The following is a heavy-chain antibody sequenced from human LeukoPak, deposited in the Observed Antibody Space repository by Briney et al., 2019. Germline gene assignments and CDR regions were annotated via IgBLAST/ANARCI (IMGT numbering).Heavy chain of an antibody. CDR1: GYTFNGFS. CDR3: AREWKYCGATSCGYYFDY. Sequence: GASVKVSCKASGYTFNGFSINWVRQAPGQGLEWMGWISTYNGNTNHSQKLQGRVTMTTDTSTSTAYMELRSLRSDDTAVYYCAREWKYCGATSCGYYFDYWGQGTLVTVSS. J-gene: IGHJ4*02. D-gene: IGHD2-2*01. CDR2: ISTYNGNT. V-gene: IGHV1-18*01.